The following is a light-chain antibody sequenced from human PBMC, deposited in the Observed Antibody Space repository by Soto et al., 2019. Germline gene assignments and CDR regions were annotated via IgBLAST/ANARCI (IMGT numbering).Light chain of an antibody. J-gene: IGKJ1*01. CDR2: KAS. CDR1: QTISSW. Sequence: DIQLTQSPFTLSGSVGDRVTITCRASQTISSWFAWYQQKPGKAPKILIYKASTLKSGVPSRFSGSGSGTEFTLTISSLQPDDFATYYCQHYNSYSEAVGKGTKVELK. CDR3: QHYNSYSEA. V-gene: IGKV1-5*03.